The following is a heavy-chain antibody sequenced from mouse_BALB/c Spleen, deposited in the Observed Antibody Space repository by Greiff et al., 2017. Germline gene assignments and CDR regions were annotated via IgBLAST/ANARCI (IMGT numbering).Heavy chain of an antibody. D-gene: IGHD2-2*01. V-gene: IGHV5-12-2*01. CDR3: ARHGSFAY. Sequence: EVQLVESGGGLVQPGGSLKLSCAASGFTFSSYTMSWVRQTPEKRLEWVAYISNGGGSTYYPDTVKGRFTISRDNAKNTLYLQMSSLKSEDTAMYYCARHGSFAYWGQGTLVTVSA. J-gene: IGHJ3*01. CDR2: ISNGGGST. CDR1: GFTFSSYT.